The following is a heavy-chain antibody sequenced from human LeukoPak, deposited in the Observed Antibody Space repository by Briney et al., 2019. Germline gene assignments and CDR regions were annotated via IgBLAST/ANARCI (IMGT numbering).Heavy chain of an antibody. J-gene: IGHJ6*02. Sequence: GGCLRLSCAASGFTFSSYAMSWVRQAPGKGLEWVSAIIGSGGSTYYADSVKGRFTISRDNSKNTLYLQMNSLRAEDTAVYYCARDLKVGDPTYYYGMDVWGQGTTVTVSS. D-gene: IGHD4-17*01. V-gene: IGHV3-23*01. CDR3: ARDLKVGDPTYYYGMDV. CDR1: GFTFSSYA. CDR2: IIGSGGST.